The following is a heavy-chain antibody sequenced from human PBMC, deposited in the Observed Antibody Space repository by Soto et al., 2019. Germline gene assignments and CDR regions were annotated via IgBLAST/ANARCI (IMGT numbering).Heavy chain of an antibody. V-gene: IGHV1-69*12. CDR1: GGTFSSYA. CDR3: ARSLHYYYGMDF. D-gene: IGHD3-16*01. Sequence: QVQLVQSGAEVKKPGSSVKVSCKASGGTFSSYAISWVRQAPGQGLEWMGGIIPIFGTANYAQKFQGRVTVTAEESTSTAFMELSSLRSEDTAVYYCARSLHYYYGMDFWGHGTTVTVSS. J-gene: IGHJ6*02. CDR2: IIPIFGTA.